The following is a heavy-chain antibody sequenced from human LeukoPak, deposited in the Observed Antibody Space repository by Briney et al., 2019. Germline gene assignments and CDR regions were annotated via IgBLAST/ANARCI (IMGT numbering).Heavy chain of an antibody. CDR1: GFTFSSYG. Sequence: PGGSLRLSCAASGFTFSSYGMNWVRQAPGKGLEWVSFITSSSSTIYYADSVKGRFTISRDNAKNSLSLQVNSLRAEDTAVYYCAREAVGTRTRLYFFDYWGQGTLVTVSS. CDR3: AREAVGTRTRLYFFDY. J-gene: IGHJ4*01. CDR2: ITSSSSTI. D-gene: IGHD4-23*01. V-gene: IGHV3-48*01.